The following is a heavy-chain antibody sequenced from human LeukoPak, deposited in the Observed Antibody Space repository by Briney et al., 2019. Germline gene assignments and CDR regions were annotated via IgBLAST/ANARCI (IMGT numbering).Heavy chain of an antibody. CDR1: GGSISSSY. CDR3: ARERVGIAAAGTYYYYYMDV. Sequence: PSETLSLTCTVSGGSISSSYWSWIRQPPGKGLEWIGSIYYSGSTYYNPSPKSRVTISVDTSKNQFSLKLSSVTAADTAVYYCARERVGIAAAGTYYYYYMDVWGKGTTVTVSS. V-gene: IGHV4-59*12. D-gene: IGHD6-13*01. CDR2: IYYSGST. J-gene: IGHJ6*03.